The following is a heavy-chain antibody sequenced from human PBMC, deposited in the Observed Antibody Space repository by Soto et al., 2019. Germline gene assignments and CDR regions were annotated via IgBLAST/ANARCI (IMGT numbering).Heavy chain of an antibody. J-gene: IGHJ5*02. CDR1: GFTFSSYA. CDR2: ISSNGGST. CDR3: ARDSRGFDP. Sequence: GGSLRLSCAASGFTFSSYAMHWVRQAPGKGLEYVSAISSNGGSTYYANSVKGRFTISRDNSKNTLYLQMCSLRAEDMAVYYCARDSRGFDPWGQGTLVTVSS. V-gene: IGHV3-64*01.